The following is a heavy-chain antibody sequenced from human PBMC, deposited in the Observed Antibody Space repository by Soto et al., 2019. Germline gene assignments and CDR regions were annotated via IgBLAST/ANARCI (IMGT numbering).Heavy chain of an antibody. Sequence: LQLQESGPGLVKPSETLSLTCTVSGGSISSSSYYWGWIRQPPGKGLEWIGSIYYSGSTYYNPSRKGRVTISVDTSKNQFSLKLSSVTAADTAVYYCARRASMVRGVIIDNWFDPWGQGTLVTVSS. J-gene: IGHJ5*02. D-gene: IGHD3-10*01. V-gene: IGHV4-39*01. CDR3: ARRASMVRGVIIDNWFDP. CDR2: IYYSGST. CDR1: GGSISSSSYY.